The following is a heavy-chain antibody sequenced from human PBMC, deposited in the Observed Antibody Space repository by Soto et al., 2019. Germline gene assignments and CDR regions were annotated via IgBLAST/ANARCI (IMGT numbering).Heavy chain of an antibody. J-gene: IGHJ4*02. CDR1: GASITTYY. CDR3: ARYTRRSDY. V-gene: IGHV4-59*01. CDR2: IYHSGDT. Sequence: QVQLQESGPGLVKPSETLSLTCTVSGASITTYYWSWFRQSPGQGLESIGYIYHSGDTNSNPSLKSRVTISIDTSKSQFSLRLSSVTAADTAIYYCARYTRRSDYWGRGILVTVSS.